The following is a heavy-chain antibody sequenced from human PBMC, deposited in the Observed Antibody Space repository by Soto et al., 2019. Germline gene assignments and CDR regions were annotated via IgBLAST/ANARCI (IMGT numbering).Heavy chain of an antibody. CDR2: ISSSSSYT. CDR1: GFTFSDYY. Sequence: QVQLVESGGGLVKPGGSLRLSCAASGFTFSDYYMSWIRQAPGKGLEWVSYISSSSSYTNYADSVKGRFTISRDNAKNSLYLQMNSLRAEDTAVYYCAREGDEYSSSWYSFSVVGGDRVDYWGQGTLVTVSS. CDR3: AREGDEYSSSWYSFSVVGGDRVDY. J-gene: IGHJ4*02. D-gene: IGHD6-13*01. V-gene: IGHV3-11*05.